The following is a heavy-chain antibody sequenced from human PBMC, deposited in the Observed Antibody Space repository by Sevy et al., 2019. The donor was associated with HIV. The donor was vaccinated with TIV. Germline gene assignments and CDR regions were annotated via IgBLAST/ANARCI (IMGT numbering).Heavy chain of an antibody. V-gene: IGHV5-51*01. J-gene: IGHJ5*02. CDR3: ARESGRYGGNSVGWFDP. D-gene: IGHD2-21*02. CDR1: GYSFTSYW. CDR2: IYPGDSDT. Sequence: GESPKISCKGSGYSFTSYWIGWVRQMPGKGLEWMGIIYPGDSDTRYSPSFQGQFTIPADKSSSTAYLQWSSLKTSDTAMYYCARESGRYGGNSVGWFDPWGQGTLVTVSS.